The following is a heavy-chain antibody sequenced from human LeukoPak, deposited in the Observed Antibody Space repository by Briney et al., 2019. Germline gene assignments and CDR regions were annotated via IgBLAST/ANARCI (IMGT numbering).Heavy chain of an antibody. V-gene: IGHV6-1*01. Sequence: SQTLSLTCAISGDSVSTNSVGWNWIRQSPSIGLKWQGSSYYNSNWYNHYTVSVKIRINTNPDPSKHQFSPQLTSVTPEYNSANYCARGWLQSGFDYWGQGTLVTVSS. CDR3: ARGWLQSGFDY. J-gene: IGHJ4*02. D-gene: IGHD5-24*01. CDR2: SYYNSNWYN. CDR1: GDSVSTNSVG.